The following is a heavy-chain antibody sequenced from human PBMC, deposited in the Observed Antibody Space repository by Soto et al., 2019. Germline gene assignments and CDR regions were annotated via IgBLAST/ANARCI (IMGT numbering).Heavy chain of an antibody. CDR1: GGSISSGGYY. V-gene: IGHV4-31*03. J-gene: IGHJ3*02. CDR3: ARGLTGTGAFDI. D-gene: IGHD7-27*01. CDR2: IYYSGST. Sequence: PSETLSLTCTVSGGSISSGGYYWSWIRQHPGKGLEWIGYIYYSGSTYYNPSLKSRVTISVDTSKNQFSLKLSSVTAADTAVYYCARGLTGTGAFDIWGQGTMVTVS.